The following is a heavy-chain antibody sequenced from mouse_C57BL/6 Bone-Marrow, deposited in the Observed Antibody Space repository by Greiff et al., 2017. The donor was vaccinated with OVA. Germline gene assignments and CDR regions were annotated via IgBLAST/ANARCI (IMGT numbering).Heavy chain of an antibody. CDR2: ISSGGDYI. CDR3: TRLLDAMDY. Sequence: EVKVVESGEGLVKPGGSLKLPCAAFGFTFSSYAMSWVRQTPEKRLEWVAYISSGGDYIYYADTVKGRFTISRDNARNTLYLQMSSLKSEDTAMYYCTRLLDAMDYWGQGTSVTVSS. D-gene: IGHD2-1*01. V-gene: IGHV5-9-1*02. J-gene: IGHJ4*01. CDR1: GFTFSSYA.